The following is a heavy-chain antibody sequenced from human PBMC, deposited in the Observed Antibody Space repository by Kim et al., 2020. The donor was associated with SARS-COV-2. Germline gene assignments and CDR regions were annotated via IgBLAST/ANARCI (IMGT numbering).Heavy chain of an antibody. J-gene: IGHJ4*02. Sequence: GGSLRLTCAASGFTFSSYWMHWVRQAPGKGLVWVSRINSDGSSTSYADSVKGRFTISRDNAKNTLYLQMNSRRAEDTAVYYCARGQYYDFWSGYRGRKTYKQIDYWGQGTLVTVSS. CDR1: GFTFSSYW. CDR3: ARGQYYDFWSGYRGRKTYKQIDY. CDR2: INSDGSST. D-gene: IGHD3-3*01. V-gene: IGHV3-74*01.